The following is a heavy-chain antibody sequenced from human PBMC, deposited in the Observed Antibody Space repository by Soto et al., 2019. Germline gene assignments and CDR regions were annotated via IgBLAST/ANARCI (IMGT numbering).Heavy chain of an antibody. V-gene: IGHV3-23*01. Sequence: EVQLLESGGGLVQPGGSLRLSCAASGFTFSSYAMSWVRQAPGKGLEWVSAISGSSGSTYYADSVKGRFTISRDNSKNTLYLQMNSLRAEDTAVYYCAKTYSRGYGAFDIWGQGTMVTVSP. J-gene: IGHJ3*02. D-gene: IGHD3-3*01. CDR2: ISGSSGST. CDR1: GFTFSSYA. CDR3: AKTYSRGYGAFDI.